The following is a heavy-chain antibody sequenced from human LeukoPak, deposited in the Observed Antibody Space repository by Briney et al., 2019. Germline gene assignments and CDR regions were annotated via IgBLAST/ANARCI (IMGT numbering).Heavy chain of an antibody. CDR2: ISGSGGIT. J-gene: IGHJ4*02. Sequence: GGSLRLSCAASGFIFTNCAVTWVRQAPGKGLEWVSTISGSGGITYYADSVKGRFTISRDNSRNTLFLQMNNLRAEDTAVYYCAMNYYDSSRYFPFDFWGQGTLVTVSS. D-gene: IGHD3-22*01. CDR3: AMNYYDSSRYFPFDF. CDR1: GFIFTNCA. V-gene: IGHV3-23*01.